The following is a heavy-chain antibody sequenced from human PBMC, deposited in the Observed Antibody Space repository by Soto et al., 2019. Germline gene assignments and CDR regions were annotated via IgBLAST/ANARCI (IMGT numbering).Heavy chain of an antibody. CDR3: ARPEPPDY. J-gene: IGHJ4*02. CDR2: IYYSGST. Sequence: SDTLSLTCTVSGGSISSYYWSWIRQPPGKGLEWIGYIYYSGSTNYNPSLKSRVTISVDTSKNQFSLKLSSVTAADTAVYYCARPEPPDYWGQGTLVTVSS. CDR1: GGSISSYY. V-gene: IGHV4-59*01.